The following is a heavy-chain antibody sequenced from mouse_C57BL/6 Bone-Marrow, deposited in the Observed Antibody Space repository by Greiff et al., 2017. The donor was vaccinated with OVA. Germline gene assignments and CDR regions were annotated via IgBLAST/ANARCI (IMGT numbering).Heavy chain of an antibody. CDR2: INPYNGDT. Sequence: VQLQQSGPELVKPGDSVKISCKASGYSFTGYFMNWVMQSHGQSLEWIGRINPYNGDTFYNQKFKGKATLTVDKSSSTAHMERRSLTSEDSAVEYCARWGYGSSYFDYWGQGTTLTVSS. V-gene: IGHV1-20*01. CDR1: GYSFTGYF. CDR3: ARWGYGSSYFDY. J-gene: IGHJ2*01. D-gene: IGHD1-1*01.